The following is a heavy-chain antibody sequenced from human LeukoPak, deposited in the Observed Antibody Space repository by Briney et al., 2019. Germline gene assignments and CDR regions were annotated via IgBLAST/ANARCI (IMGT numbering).Heavy chain of an antibody. CDR1: GFTFDDYA. D-gene: IGHD6-13*01. Sequence: GRSLRLSCAASGFTFDDYAMHWVRQAPGKGLEWVSGISWNSGSIGYADSVKGRFTISRDNAKNSLYLQMNSLRAEDTALYYCARDTSPRIAGLYYDVFDIWGQGTMVTVSS. V-gene: IGHV3-9*01. CDR3: ARDTSPRIAGLYYDVFDI. CDR2: ISWNSGSI. J-gene: IGHJ3*02.